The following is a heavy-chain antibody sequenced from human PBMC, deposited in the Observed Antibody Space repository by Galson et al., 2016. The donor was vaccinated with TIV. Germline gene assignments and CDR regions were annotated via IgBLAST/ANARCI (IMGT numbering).Heavy chain of an antibody. CDR3: ARSGYTYGLEGLPSSYWYFDF. J-gene: IGHJ2*01. CDR2: IIAIFATV. D-gene: IGHD5-18*01. Sequence: SVKVSCKASGGIFRSQAISWVRQAPGQGLEWMGGIIAIFATVTYAQKFQHRLSITADESTSTSYMELSSLTSEDTAVYYCARSGYTYGLEGLPSSYWYFDFWGRGTLITVSS. V-gene: IGHV1-69*13. CDR1: GGIFRSQA.